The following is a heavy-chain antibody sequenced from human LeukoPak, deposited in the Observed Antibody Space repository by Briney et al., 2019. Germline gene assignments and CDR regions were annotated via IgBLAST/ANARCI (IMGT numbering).Heavy chain of an antibody. Sequence: ASVRVSCKVSGYTLTELSMHWVRQAPGKGLEWMGGFDPEDGETIYAQKFQGRVTMTEDTSTDTAYMELSSLRSEDTAVYYCAPLTSCSSTSCYMAYNWFDPWGQGTLVTVFS. CDR3: APLTSCSSTSCYMAYNWFDP. CDR2: FDPEDGET. D-gene: IGHD2-2*02. J-gene: IGHJ5*02. CDR1: GYTLTELS. V-gene: IGHV1-24*01.